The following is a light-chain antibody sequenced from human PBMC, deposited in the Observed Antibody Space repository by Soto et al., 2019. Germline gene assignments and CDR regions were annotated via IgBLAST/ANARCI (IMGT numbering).Light chain of an antibody. Sequence: DVQMTQSPSSLSASVGDRVTISCRSSQNIGTHLNWYQNKPGRAPKPLIYAASTLQSEVPSRFSGRGSGTDFNRTISGLQPEDFATYSCQQRHSAPLPFGGGTKVEIK. CDR3: QQRHSAPLP. CDR2: AAS. CDR1: QNIGTH. J-gene: IGKJ4*01. V-gene: IGKV1-39*01.